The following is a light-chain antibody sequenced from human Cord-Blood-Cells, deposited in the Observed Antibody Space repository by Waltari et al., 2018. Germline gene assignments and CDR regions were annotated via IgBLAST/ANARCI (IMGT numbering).Light chain of an antibody. CDR2: GNS. V-gene: IGLV1-40*01. J-gene: IGLJ2*01. CDR1: SSNIGAGYD. Sequence: QSVLTQPPSVSGAPGQRVTISCTGSSSNIGAGYDVHWYQQLPGTAPKLLIYGNSHRPAGVPDRVSGSKSGTSASLAITWLQAEDEADYYCQSYDSSLSGPLFGGGTKLTVL. CDR3: QSYDSSLSGPL.